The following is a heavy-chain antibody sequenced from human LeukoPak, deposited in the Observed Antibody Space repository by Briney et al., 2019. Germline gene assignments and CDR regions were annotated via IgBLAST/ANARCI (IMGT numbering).Heavy chain of an antibody. V-gene: IGHV3-23*01. J-gene: IGHJ4*02. CDR2: LSVIGDTT. Sequence: GGSLRLSCAASGFTFSSHAMSWVRQAPGKGLEWVSGLSVIGDTTYYADSVKGRFTISRDNSKNTLYLQMNSLRAEDTAVYCCAKSKSYSNTFYDYWGQGTLVTVSS. CDR1: GFTFSSHA. CDR3: AKSKSYSNTFYDY. D-gene: IGHD6-13*01.